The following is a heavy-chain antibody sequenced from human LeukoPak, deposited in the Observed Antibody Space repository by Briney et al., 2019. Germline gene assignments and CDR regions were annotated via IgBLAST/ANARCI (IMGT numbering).Heavy chain of an antibody. Sequence: PGGALRLSCVASGFTFTNAHMSWVRQAPGKGLEWLGRINSKTDGGTTDYAPPLEATFTIYRNDSETALYLQMHSLKTEDTAMYYCTTNRYEWRQGTLVTVSS. D-gene: IGHD1-1*01. V-gene: IGHV3-15*01. J-gene: IGHJ4*02. CDR1: GFTFTNAH. CDR3: TTNRYE. CDR2: INSKTDGGTT.